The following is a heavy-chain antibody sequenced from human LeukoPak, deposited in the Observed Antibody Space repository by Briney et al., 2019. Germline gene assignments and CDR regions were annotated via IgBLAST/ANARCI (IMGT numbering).Heavy chain of an antibody. V-gene: IGHV3-23*01. D-gene: IGHD6-13*01. CDR2: IIGSCGST. CDR1: GFTFSTYA. J-gene: IGHJ4*02. Sequence: GGSLRFSCAASGFTFSTYAMSWVRQAPGKGLKWVSAIIGSCGSTYYADSVKGRFTISRDNSKNTLYLQMNSLRAEDTAVYYCAKVAAAGTPQFDYWGQGTLVTVSS. CDR3: AKVAAAGTPQFDY.